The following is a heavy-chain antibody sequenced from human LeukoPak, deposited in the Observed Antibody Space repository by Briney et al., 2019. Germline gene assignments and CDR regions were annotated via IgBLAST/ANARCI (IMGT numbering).Heavy chain of an antibody. Sequence: KPSETLSLTCTVSGGSISSSSYYWGWIRQPPGKGLEWIGSIYYSGSTYYNPSLKSRVTISVDTSKNQFSLKLGSVTAADTAVYYRARRVYGGKMHRWFDPWGQGTLVTVSS. CDR2: IYYSGST. D-gene: IGHD4-23*01. CDR3: ARRVYGGKMHRWFDP. CDR1: GGSISSSSYY. V-gene: IGHV4-39*01. J-gene: IGHJ5*02.